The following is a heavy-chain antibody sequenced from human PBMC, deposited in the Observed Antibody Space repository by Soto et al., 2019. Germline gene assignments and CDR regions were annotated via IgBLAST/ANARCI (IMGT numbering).Heavy chain of an antibody. V-gene: IGHV3-21*06. CDR3: ARDLPRAGDYAMDV. D-gene: IGHD2-2*01. J-gene: IGHJ6*02. CDR1: GFTFSDYT. CDR2: ITATGRFI. Sequence: EVLLVESGGGLVQPGGSLRLSCAASGFTFSDYTMNWVRQAPGKGLEWVSLITATGRFIYQADSVKGRFTISRDNAKNSLYLQMNSLRDEDTAVYYCARDLPRAGDYAMDVWGQGTTVTVSS.